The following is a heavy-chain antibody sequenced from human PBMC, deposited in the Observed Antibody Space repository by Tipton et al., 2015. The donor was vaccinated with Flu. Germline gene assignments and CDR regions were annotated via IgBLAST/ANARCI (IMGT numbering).Heavy chain of an antibody. J-gene: IGHJ5*02. CDR2: IYPSGST. Sequence: TLSLTCTVSGGSINSGSYYWSWIRQPAGKGLEWIGRIYPSGSTNYNPSLKSRVTISVDTSKNQFSLELSSVTAADTAMYYCARTLTVTTLGYWFDPWGQGTLVTVAS. D-gene: IGHD4-17*01. CDR1: GGSINSGSYY. CDR3: ARTLTVTTLGYWFDP. V-gene: IGHV4-61*02.